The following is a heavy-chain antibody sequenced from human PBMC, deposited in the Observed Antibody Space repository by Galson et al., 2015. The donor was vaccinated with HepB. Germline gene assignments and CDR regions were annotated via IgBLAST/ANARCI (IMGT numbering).Heavy chain of an antibody. Sequence: SLRLSCAASGFTFSSYWMHWVRQAPGKGLVWVSRINSDGSSTSYADSVKGRFTISRDNAKNTLYLQMNSLRAEDTAVYYCARVSGGYSYGFLDYWGQGTLVTVSS. CDR3: ARVSGGYSYGFLDY. J-gene: IGHJ4*02. CDR2: INSDGSST. CDR1: GFTFSSYW. V-gene: IGHV3-74*01. D-gene: IGHD5-18*01.